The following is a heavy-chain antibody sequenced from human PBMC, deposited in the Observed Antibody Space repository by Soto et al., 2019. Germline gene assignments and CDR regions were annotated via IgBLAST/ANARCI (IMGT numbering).Heavy chain of an antibody. J-gene: IGHJ6*02. CDR3: ARDRRRDGYYYYGMDV. CDR1: GFTFSSYE. V-gene: IGHV3-48*03. CDR2: ISSSGSTI. Sequence: PGGSLRLSCAASGFTFSSYEMNWVRQAPGKGLEWVSYISSSGSTIYYADSVKGRFTISRDNAKNSLYLQMNSLRAEDTAVYYCARDRRRDGYYYYGMDVWGQGTTVTVSS.